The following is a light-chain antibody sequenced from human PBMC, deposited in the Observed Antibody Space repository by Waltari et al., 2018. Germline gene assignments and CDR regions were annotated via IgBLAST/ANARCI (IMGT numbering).Light chain of an antibody. CDR1: ESISNW. Sequence: DIQMTQSPSTLSASLGDRVTITCRASESISNWLAWYQQKPVKAPKLLIYKASSLESGVPSRFSGSGSGTEFTLTITSLQPDDFATYYCQHFKAFPWTFGQGTKVEIK. J-gene: IGKJ1*01. CDR2: KAS. CDR3: QHFKAFPWT. V-gene: IGKV1-5*03.